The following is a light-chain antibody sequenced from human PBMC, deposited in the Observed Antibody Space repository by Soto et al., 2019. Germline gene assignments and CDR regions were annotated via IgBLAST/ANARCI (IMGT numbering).Light chain of an antibody. J-gene: IGLJ1*01. Sequence: QSVLTQPAFVSGSPGQSITISCTGTSSDVGGYNYVSWYQHPPGKAPKLMISEVSNRPSGVSNRFSGSKSGNTASLTISGLQAEDEAGYYCSSYTSTSTRVFGTGTKVTVL. CDR3: SSYTSTSTRV. CDR2: EVS. V-gene: IGLV2-14*01. CDR1: SSDVGGYNY.